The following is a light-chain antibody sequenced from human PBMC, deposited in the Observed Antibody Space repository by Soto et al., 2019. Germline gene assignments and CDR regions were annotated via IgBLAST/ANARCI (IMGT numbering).Light chain of an antibody. Sequence: ESVLAQSPATLSLSPGERATLSCRASQSLDSSLAWFQQKPGQAPRLLIYDVSYRASGIPARFSGSGSGTDFTLTISSLEHEDFAVYYCQQSTNWSWTFGQGTKADI. CDR1: QSLDSS. J-gene: IGKJ1*01. CDR2: DVS. CDR3: QQSTNWSWT. V-gene: IGKV3-11*01.